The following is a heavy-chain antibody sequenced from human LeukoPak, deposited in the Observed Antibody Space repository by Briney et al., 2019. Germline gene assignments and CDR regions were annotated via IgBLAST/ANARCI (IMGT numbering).Heavy chain of an antibody. CDR3: ARVNLDTGYYFDY. CDR1: GGSISSGGYY. D-gene: IGHD1-14*01. J-gene: IGHJ4*02. CDR2: IYYSGST. V-gene: IGHV4-31*03. Sequence: SQTLSLTCTVSGGSISSGGYYWSWIRQHPGKGLEWIGYIYYSGSTYYNPSLKSRVTISVDTSKNQFSLKLSSVTAADTAVYYCARVNLDTGYYFDYWGQGTLVTVSS.